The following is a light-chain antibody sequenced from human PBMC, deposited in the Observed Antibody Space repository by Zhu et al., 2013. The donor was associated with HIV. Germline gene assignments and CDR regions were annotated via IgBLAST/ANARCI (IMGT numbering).Light chain of an antibody. J-gene: IGKJ3*01. V-gene: IGKV3-20*01. Sequence: EIVLTQSPGTLSLSPGERATLSCKASQSFSSSYLAWYQHKPGQAPRLLIYAASTRATGIPDRFSGSGSGTDFTLTISRLEPEDFAVYYCQQYNTGLPFAFGPGTKV. CDR1: QSFSSSY. CDR3: QQYNTGLPFA. CDR2: AAS.